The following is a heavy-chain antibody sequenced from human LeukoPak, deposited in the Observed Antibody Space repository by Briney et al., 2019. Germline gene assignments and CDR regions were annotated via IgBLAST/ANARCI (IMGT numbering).Heavy chain of an antibody. J-gene: IGHJ3*02. CDR1: GYTFTSYG. CDR3: ASDRACFRRWELLPRYAFDI. Sequence: ASVKVSCKASGYTFTSYGINWVRQAPGKGLEWMGWISAYNGNTNYAQKLQGRFTMTTDTSTSTVYMELRSLISDDTAVYYCASDRACFRRWELLPRYAFDIWGQGTMVTVSS. D-gene: IGHD1-26*01. V-gene: IGHV1-18*01. CDR2: ISAYNGNT.